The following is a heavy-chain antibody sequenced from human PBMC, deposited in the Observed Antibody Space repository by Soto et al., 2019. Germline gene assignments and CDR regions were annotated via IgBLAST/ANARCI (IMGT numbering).Heavy chain of an antibody. D-gene: IGHD3-22*01. V-gene: IGHV1-69*13. Sequence: ASVKVSCKSSGGTFSSYAISCVRQAPGQGLEWMGGIIPIFGTANYAQKFQGRVTITADESTSTAYMELRSLRSDDTAVYYCARDYYDSSEYNWFDPWGQGTLVTVSS. CDR1: GGTFSSYA. CDR2: IIPIFGTA. J-gene: IGHJ5*02. CDR3: ARDYYDSSEYNWFDP.